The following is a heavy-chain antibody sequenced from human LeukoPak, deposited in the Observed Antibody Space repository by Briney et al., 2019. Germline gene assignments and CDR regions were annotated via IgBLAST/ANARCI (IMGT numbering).Heavy chain of an antibody. J-gene: IGHJ5*02. D-gene: IGHD6-19*01. Sequence: GGSLRLSCAASGFTFSSYWMSWVRQAPGKGLEWVANIKQDGSEKYYVDSVKGRFTISRDNAKNSLYLQMNSLRAEDTAVYYCARDPGQWLGGYNWFDPWGQGTLVTVSS. V-gene: IGHV3-7*01. CDR2: IKQDGSEK. CDR1: GFTFSSYW. CDR3: ARDPGQWLGGYNWFDP.